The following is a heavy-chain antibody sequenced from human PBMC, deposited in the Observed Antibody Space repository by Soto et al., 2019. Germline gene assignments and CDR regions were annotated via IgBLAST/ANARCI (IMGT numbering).Heavy chain of an antibody. CDR2: IYHSGGA. CDR1: GDSITSGGYS. V-gene: IGHV4-31*03. Sequence: PSETLSLTCTVSGDSITSGGYSWSWLRQPPGTGLAWIGYIYHSGGASYNPSLRVRAVISIDTSKNQFSLRLNAVTAADTATYYCARDYYGAGSQYYYYGMEVWGQGTTVTVSS. CDR3: ARDYYGAGSQYYYYGMEV. J-gene: IGHJ6*02. D-gene: IGHD3-10*01.